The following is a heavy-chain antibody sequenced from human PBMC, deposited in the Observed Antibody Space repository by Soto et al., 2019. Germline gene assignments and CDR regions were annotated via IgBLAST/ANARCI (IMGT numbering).Heavy chain of an antibody. CDR3: ARARVVAANCFDY. D-gene: IGHD2-15*01. Sequence: SETLSLTCTVSGGSISSGDYYWSWIRQPPGKGLEWIGYIYYSGSTNYNPSLKSRVTISVDTSKNQFSLKLSSVTAADTAVYYCARARVVAANCFDYWGQGTLVTVSS. J-gene: IGHJ4*02. V-gene: IGHV4-30-4*01. CDR1: GGSISSGDYY. CDR2: IYYSGST.